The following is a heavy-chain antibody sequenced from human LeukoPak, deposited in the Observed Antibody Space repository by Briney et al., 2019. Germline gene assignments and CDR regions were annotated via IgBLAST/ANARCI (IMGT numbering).Heavy chain of an antibody. D-gene: IGHD1-26*01. J-gene: IGHJ4*02. V-gene: IGHV3-23*01. CDR2: IGGGGEST. CDR3: AKVLSGSQDY. Sequence: GGSLRLSCAASGFTFSSYAMSWVRQAPGKGLEWVSTIGGGGESTYYADSVKGRFTISRDNSKNTVYLQMNSLRAEDTAVYYCAKVLSGSQDYWGQGTLATVSS. CDR1: GFTFSSYA.